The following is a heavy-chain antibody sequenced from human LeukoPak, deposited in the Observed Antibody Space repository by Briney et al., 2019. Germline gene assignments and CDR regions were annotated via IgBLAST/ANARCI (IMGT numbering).Heavy chain of an antibody. CDR2: IRYDGSNK. V-gene: IGHV3-30*02. J-gene: IGHJ3*02. Sequence: PGGSLRLSCAASGFTFSSYGMHWVRQAPGKGLEWVAFIRYDGSNKYYADSVKGRFTISRDNSKNTLYLQMNSLRAEDTAVYYCSKDTHSYPDDAFDIWGQGTMVTVSS. CDR3: SKDTHSYPDDAFDI. CDR1: GFTFSSYG.